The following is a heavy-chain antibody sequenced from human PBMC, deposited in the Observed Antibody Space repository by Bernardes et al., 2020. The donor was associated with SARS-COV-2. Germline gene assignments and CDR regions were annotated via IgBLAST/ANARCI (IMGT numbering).Heavy chain of an antibody. V-gene: IGHV3-23*01. D-gene: IGHD2-21*02. J-gene: IGHJ4*02. Sequence: GGSLRLSCAASGFTFSSYAMSWVRQAPGKGLEWVSAISGSGGSTYYADSVKGRFTISRDNSKNTLYLQMNSLRAEDTAVYYCAKYCGGDCYPLLDYWGQGTLVTVSS. CDR1: GFTFSSYA. CDR2: ISGSGGST. CDR3: AKYCGGDCYPLLDY.